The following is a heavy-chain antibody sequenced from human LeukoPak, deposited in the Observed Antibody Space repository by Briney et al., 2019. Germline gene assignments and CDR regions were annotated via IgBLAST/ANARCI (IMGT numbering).Heavy chain of an antibody. J-gene: IGHJ4*02. CDR1: GSTFTSYG. CDR2: ISAYNGNT. Sequence: ASVKVSCKASGSTFTSYGISWVRQAPGQGLEWMGWISAYNGNTNYAQKLQGRVTMTTDTSTSTAYMELRSLRSDDTAVYYCARDILDFWSDLNHHDYWGQGTLVTVSS. D-gene: IGHD3-3*01. CDR3: ARDILDFWSDLNHHDY. V-gene: IGHV1-18*01.